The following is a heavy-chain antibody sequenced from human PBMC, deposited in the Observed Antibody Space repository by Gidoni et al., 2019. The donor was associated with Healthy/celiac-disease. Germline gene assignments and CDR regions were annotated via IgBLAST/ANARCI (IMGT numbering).Heavy chain of an antibody. CDR3: ARAGDIYYDSSFDAFDI. D-gene: IGHD3-22*01. Sequence: QVQLVQSGAEVTKPGASVQVSCMASGYTITSYYMHWVRQAPGQGLEWMGILNPSGGSTSYAQKFQGGFTMTGYTSTSTVCMGRGSLGSEETAVYYCARAGDIYYDSSFDAFDIWGQGTMVTVSS. V-gene: IGHV1-46*03. CDR2: LNPSGGST. CDR1: GYTITSYY. J-gene: IGHJ3*02.